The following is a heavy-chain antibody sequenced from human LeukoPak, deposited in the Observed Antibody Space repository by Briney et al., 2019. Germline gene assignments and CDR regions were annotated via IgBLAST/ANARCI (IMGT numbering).Heavy chain of an antibody. CDR1: GFTFSSYS. J-gene: IGHJ3*02. V-gene: IGHV3-21*01. CDR3: ARTLRDDDAFDI. Sequence: NPGGSLRLSCAASGFTFSSYSMNWVRQAPGKGLEWVSSISSSSSYIYYADSVKGRFTISRDNAKNSLYLQMNSLRAEDTAVYYCARTLRDDDAFDIWGQGTMVTVSS. CDR2: ISSSSSYI.